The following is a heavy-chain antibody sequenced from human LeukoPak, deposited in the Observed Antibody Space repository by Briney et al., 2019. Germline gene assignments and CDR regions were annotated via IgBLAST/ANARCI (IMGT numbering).Heavy chain of an antibody. CDR2: IYYSGST. J-gene: IGHJ2*01. Sequence: PSETLSLTCTVPGGSIRNYYWSWIRQPPGKGLEWIGYIYYSGSTNYIPSLKSRVTISVDTSKNQFSLKLSSVTAADTAVYYCARVYYSSSYDYWYFDLWGRGTLVTVSS. D-gene: IGHD6-13*01. V-gene: IGHV4-59*01. CDR1: GGSIRNYY. CDR3: ARVYYSSSYDYWYFDL.